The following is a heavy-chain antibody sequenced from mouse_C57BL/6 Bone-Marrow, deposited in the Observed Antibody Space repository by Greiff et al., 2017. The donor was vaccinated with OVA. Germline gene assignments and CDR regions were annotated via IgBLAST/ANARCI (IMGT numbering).Heavy chain of an antibody. Sequence: EVQLQQSGAELVRPGASVKLSCTASGFNIKDDYMHWVKQRPEQGLEWIGWIDPENGDTEYAAKFQGKATIPADTSSNTAYLQLSSLTSEDTAVYYGTTYGNLDYWGQGTTLTVSS. CDR3: TTYGNLDY. CDR1: GFNIKDDY. CDR2: IDPENGDT. J-gene: IGHJ2*01. D-gene: IGHD2-1*01. V-gene: IGHV14-4*01.